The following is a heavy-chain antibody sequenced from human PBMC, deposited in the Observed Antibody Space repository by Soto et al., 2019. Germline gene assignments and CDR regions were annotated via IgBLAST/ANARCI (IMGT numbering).Heavy chain of an antibody. CDR3: ARSRRDCTGDNCYSDFDY. CDR2: ILPNNGKT. J-gene: IGHJ4*02. Sequence: QVQVVQSGPEVKTPGASVQVSCKASGYTFTHYGVNWVRQAPGQGLEWMGWILPNNGKTNYAQKLQGRVTMTRDTSTDPAYTELIRLPSDDTAIYYCARSRRDCTGDNCYSDFDYWGQGTLVTVSS. CDR1: GYTFTHYG. D-gene: IGHD2-15*01. V-gene: IGHV1-18*01.